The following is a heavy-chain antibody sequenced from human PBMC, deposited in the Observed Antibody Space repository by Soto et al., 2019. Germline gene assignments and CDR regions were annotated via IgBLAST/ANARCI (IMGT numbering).Heavy chain of an antibody. V-gene: IGHV1-69*13. CDR2: IIPIFGTA. Sequence: SVKVSCKSSGGTFSSCAISWVRQAPGQGLEWMGGIIPIFGTANYAQKFQGRVTITADESTSTAYMELSSLRSEDTAVYYCARGGAVAGGAFDIWGQGTMVTVSS. D-gene: IGHD6-19*01. CDR1: GGTFSSCA. CDR3: ARGGAVAGGAFDI. J-gene: IGHJ3*02.